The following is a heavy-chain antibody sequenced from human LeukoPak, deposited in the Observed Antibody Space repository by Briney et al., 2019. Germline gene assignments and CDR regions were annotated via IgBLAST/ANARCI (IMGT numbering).Heavy chain of an antibody. CDR1: SFDFIGTW. Sequence: PGGSLRLSCAASSFDFIGTWMSWVRQTPGKGLEWVGRIKSKSAGGTADYAAPVQGRFTISRDDSKDTLYLQMNSLKTEDTAVYYCVAVASYYMTGGSCHYYIYWGQGTLVTVSS. V-gene: IGHV3-15*01. D-gene: IGHD3-10*01. J-gene: IGHJ4*02. CDR2: IKSKSAGGTA. CDR3: VAVASYYMTGGSCHYYIY.